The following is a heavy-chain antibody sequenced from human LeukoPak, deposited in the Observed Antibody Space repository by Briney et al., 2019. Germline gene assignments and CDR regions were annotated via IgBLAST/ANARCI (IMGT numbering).Heavy chain of an antibody. D-gene: IGHD2-15*01. J-gene: IGHJ6*02. CDR1: GYTFTSYD. CDR3: ARGLSIVVVVAATRDYYYGMDV. CDR2: MNPNSGNT. Sequence: ASVKVSCKASGYTFTSYDINWVRQATGQGLEWMGWMNPNSGNTGYAQKFQGRVTMTRNTSISTAYMELSSLRSEDTAVYYCARGLSIVVVVAATRDYYYGMDVWGQGTTVTVSS. V-gene: IGHV1-8*01.